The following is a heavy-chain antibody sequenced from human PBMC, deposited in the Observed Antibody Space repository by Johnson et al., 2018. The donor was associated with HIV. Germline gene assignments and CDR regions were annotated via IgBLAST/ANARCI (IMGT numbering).Heavy chain of an antibody. J-gene: IGHJ3*02. CDR1: GFTFSSYA. Sequence: VQLVESGGGLVQPGGSLRLSCAASGFTFSSYAMSWVRQAPGKGLEWVSVISGSGGTTYYADSVKGRFTISRDNSKNTLYLQMNRLRAEDTAVYYCAKLPGSGYYLDAFDIWGQGTMVTVSS. CDR3: AKLPGSGYYLDAFDI. D-gene: IGHD3-22*01. CDR2: ISGSGGTT. V-gene: IGHV3-23*04.